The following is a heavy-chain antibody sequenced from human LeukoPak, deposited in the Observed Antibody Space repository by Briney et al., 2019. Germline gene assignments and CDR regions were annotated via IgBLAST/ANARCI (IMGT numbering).Heavy chain of an antibody. Sequence: GGSPRLSCAVSGLTFRDYAMSWVRQAPGKGLEWVSTISTSGGNSYYTDSVKGRFTISRDNSKNTLYLQMNSLRAEDTAVYYCAKDGYGTVCDWGQGTLVTVSS. V-gene: IGHV3-23*01. CDR2: ISTSGGNS. CDR3: AKDGYGTVCD. CDR1: GLTFRDYA. J-gene: IGHJ4*02. D-gene: IGHD5-18*01.